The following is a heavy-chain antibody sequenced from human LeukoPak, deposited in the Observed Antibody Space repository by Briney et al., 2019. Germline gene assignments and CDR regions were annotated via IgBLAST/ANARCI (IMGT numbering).Heavy chain of an antibody. J-gene: IGHJ4*02. D-gene: IGHD2-21*02. CDR3: ARVGIVVVTAPPSYFDY. CDR2: IYYSGST. V-gene: IGHV4-59*12. Sequence: SETLSLTCTVSGGSISSYYWSWIRQPPGKGLEWIGNIYYSGSTYYNPSLKSRVTISVDTSKNQFSLKLSSVTAADTAVYYCARVGIVVVTAPPSYFDYWGQGTLVTVSS. CDR1: GGSISSYY.